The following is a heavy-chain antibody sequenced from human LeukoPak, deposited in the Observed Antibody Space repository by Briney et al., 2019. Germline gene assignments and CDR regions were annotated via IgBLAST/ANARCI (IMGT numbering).Heavy chain of an antibody. D-gene: IGHD5-18*01. CDR3: ARVDTAMVGGYYYYGMDV. Sequence: PSETLFLTCTVSGGSISSYYWSWIRQPPGKGLEWIGYIYYSGSTNYNPSLKSRVTISVDTSKNQFSLKLSSVTAADTAVYYCARVDTAMVGGYYYYGMDVWGKGTTVTVSS. CDR2: IYYSGST. CDR1: GGSISSYY. J-gene: IGHJ6*04. V-gene: IGHV4-59*01.